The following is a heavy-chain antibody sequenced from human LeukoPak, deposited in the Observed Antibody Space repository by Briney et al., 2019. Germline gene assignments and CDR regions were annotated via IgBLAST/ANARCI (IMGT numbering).Heavy chain of an antibody. CDR2: ISAYNGNT. CDR3: ARTKRIIGRWFDP. J-gene: IGHJ5*02. V-gene: IGHV1-18*04. Sequence: GASVKVSCKASGYTFTDYYLNWVRQAPGQGLEWMGWISAYNGNTNYAQKLQGRVTMTTDTSTSTAYMELRSLRSDDTAVYYCARTKRIIGRWFDPWGQGTLVTVSS. CDR1: GYTFTDYY.